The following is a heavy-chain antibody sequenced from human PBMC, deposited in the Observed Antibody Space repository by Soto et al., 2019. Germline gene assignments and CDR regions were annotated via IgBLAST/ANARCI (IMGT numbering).Heavy chain of an antibody. V-gene: IGHV3-30*18. CDR3: AKDKGVFNWATSYFDY. D-gene: IGHD1-1*01. CDR2: TSYDGNNE. CDR1: GFTFSNYA. J-gene: IGHJ4*02. Sequence: PGGSLRLSCAASGFTFSNYAMHWVRQAPGKGLEWVALTSYDGNNEYYTDSVKGRFTISRDNSKNTLFLQMSSPRPEDTAVYYCAKDKGVFNWATSYFDYWGQGARVTVSS.